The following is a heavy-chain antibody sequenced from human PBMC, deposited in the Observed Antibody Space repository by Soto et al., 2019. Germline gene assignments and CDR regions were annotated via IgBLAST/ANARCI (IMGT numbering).Heavy chain of an antibody. V-gene: IGHV1-18*01. CDR2: ISAYNGNT. Sequence: QVQLVQSGAEVKKPGASVKVSCKASAYTFTNFAISWVRQAPGQGLAWMGWISAYNGNTNYAQNLQGRVTMTTDTSTSTAYLELRSLRPDDTAVYYCARVGAAAVRLNWFDPWGQGTLVTVSS. CDR1: AYTFTNFA. CDR3: ARVGAAAVRLNWFDP. J-gene: IGHJ5*02. D-gene: IGHD6-13*01.